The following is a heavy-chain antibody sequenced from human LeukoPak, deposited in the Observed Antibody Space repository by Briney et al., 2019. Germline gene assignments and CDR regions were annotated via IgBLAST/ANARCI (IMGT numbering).Heavy chain of an antibody. V-gene: IGHV3-48*02. CDR2: ISSSSSTI. CDR1: GFTFSSYS. J-gene: IGHJ6*02. Sequence: GGSLTLSCAASGFTFSSYSMSWVRQAPGKGLEWGSYISSSSSTIYYADSVKGRFTISRDNAKNSLYLQMNSLRDEDTAVYYCAREGPLRRHYIHVVYYYGMDVWGQGTTVTVSS. D-gene: IGHD3-16*01. CDR3: AREGPLRRHYIHVVYYYGMDV.